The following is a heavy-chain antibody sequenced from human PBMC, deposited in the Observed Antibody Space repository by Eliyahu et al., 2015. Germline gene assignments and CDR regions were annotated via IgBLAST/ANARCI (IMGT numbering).Heavy chain of an antibody. CDR3: ARPSADSSGMSKPFDY. Sequence: QVXLVQSXAEVKKPGSSVKXSCKTSXXTFSXHAXSWVRQTPXQGLEWMGGIIPIFGTGNYAQKFQGRVTITADESTSTAHMELSSLRSEDTAVYYCARPSADSSGMSKPFDYWGQGTLVTVSS. D-gene: IGHD6-19*01. V-gene: IGHV1-69*01. CDR1: XXTFSXHA. J-gene: IGHJ4*02. CDR2: IIPIFGTG.